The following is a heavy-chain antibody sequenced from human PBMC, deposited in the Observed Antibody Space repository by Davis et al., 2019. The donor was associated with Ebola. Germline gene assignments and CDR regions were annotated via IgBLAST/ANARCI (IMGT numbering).Heavy chain of an antibody. CDR3: ARGGGFGGYGMDV. V-gene: IGHV4-34*01. J-gene: IGHJ6*02. Sequence: MPSGTLSLTCAVYGGSFSGYYWTWIRQPPGKGLEWIGEINYSGSTNHNPSLKSRVTISVDTSKNQFALKLSSVTAADTAVYYCARGGGFGGYGMDVWGQGTTVTVSS. CDR2: INYSGST. D-gene: IGHD3-10*01. CDR1: GGSFSGYY.